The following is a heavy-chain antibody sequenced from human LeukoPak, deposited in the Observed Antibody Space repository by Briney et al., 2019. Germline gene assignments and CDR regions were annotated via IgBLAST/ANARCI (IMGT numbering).Heavy chain of an antibody. CDR3: AIDSDAFEI. J-gene: IGHJ3*02. CDR2: INHSGST. CDR1: GGSFSGYY. Sequence: SETLSLTCAVYGGSFSGYYWSWIRQPPGKGLEWIGEINHSGSTNYNPSLKSRVTISVDTSKNQFSLKLSSVTAADTAVYYCAIDSDAFEIWGQGTMVTVSS. V-gene: IGHV4-34*01. D-gene: IGHD2-21*01.